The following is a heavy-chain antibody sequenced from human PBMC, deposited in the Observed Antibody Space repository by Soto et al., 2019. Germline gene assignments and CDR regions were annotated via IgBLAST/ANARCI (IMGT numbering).Heavy chain of an antibody. Sequence: SVKVSCKASGGTFSSYAISWVRQAPGQGLEWMGGIIPIFGTANYAQKFQGRVTITADESTSTAYMELSSLRSEDTAVYYCASYSRDGYNYVSYYFDYWGQGTLVTVSS. CDR3: ASYSRDGYNYVSYYFDY. CDR1: GGTFSSYA. D-gene: IGHD5-12*01. V-gene: IGHV1-69*13. J-gene: IGHJ4*02. CDR2: IIPIFGTA.